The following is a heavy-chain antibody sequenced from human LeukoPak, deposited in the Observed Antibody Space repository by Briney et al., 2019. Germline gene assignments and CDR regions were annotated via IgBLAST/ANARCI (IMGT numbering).Heavy chain of an antibody. Sequence: PGGSLRLSCAASGFTFSNYAMHWVRQAPGKGLECVSAISSNGGSTYYANSVKGSFTISRDNSKNTLYPQMGSLRAEDMAVYYCARDRGIYSGSYLFDYWGQGTLVTVSS. D-gene: IGHD1-26*01. V-gene: IGHV3-64*01. J-gene: IGHJ4*02. CDR2: ISSNGGST. CDR3: ARDRGIYSGSYLFDY. CDR1: GFTFSNYA.